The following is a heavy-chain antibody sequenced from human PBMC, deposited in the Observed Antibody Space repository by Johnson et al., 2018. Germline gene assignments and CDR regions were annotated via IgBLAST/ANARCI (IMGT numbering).Heavy chain of an antibody. Sequence: EQLVESGGGLVQAGGSLRLACAASGFTFSKYSMNWVRQAPGKGLEWISYISSSITTIYFADSVKGRFSYSRNKAKNSTDLQMHSLTDEDTAVYYCARGGYCSSTSCSDYNYYAMDVWGQGTTVTVSS. CDR2: ISSSITTI. J-gene: IGHJ6*02. CDR1: GFTFSKYS. V-gene: IGHV3-48*02. CDR3: ARGGYCSSTSCSDYNYYAMDV. D-gene: IGHD2-2*01.